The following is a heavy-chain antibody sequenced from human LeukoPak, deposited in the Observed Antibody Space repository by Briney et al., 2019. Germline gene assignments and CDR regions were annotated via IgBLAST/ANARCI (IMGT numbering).Heavy chain of an antibody. J-gene: IGHJ3*02. Sequence: GESLKISCQGSGYSFTSYWIGWVRQMPGKGLEWMGIIYPGDSDTRYSPSFQGQVTISADKSISTAYLQWSSLKASDTAMYYCARDTAMAPNAFDIWGQGTMVTVSS. V-gene: IGHV5-51*01. CDR2: IYPGDSDT. CDR3: ARDTAMAPNAFDI. CDR1: GYSFTSYW. D-gene: IGHD5-18*01.